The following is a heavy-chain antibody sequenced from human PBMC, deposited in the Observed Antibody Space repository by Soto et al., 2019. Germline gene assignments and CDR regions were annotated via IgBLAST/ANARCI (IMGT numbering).Heavy chain of an antibody. D-gene: IGHD6-6*01. CDR2: ISSSSTI. CDR3: ARDWAYSSSYYYGMDV. CDR1: GFTFSSYS. Sequence: PGGSLRLSCAASGFTFSSYSMNWVRQAPGKGLEWVSYISSSSTIYYADSVKGRFTISRDNAKNSLYLQMNSLRDEDTAVYYCARDWAYSSSYYYGMDVWGQGTTVTVSS. J-gene: IGHJ6*02. V-gene: IGHV3-48*02.